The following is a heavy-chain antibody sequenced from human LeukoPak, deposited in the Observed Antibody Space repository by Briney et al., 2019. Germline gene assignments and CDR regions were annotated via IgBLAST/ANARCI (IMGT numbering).Heavy chain of an antibody. CDR2: IYYSGST. Sequence: PSETLSLTCTVSGGSISSSSYYWGWIRQPPGKGLEWIGSIYYSGSTYYNPSLKSRVTISVDTSKNQCSLKLSSVTAADTAVYYCSETVWGATANYFYYGMDVWGQGTTVTVCS. J-gene: IGHJ6*02. V-gene: IGHV4-39*01. CDR1: GGSISSSSYY. D-gene: IGHD5-12*01. CDR3: SETVWGATANYFYYGMDV.